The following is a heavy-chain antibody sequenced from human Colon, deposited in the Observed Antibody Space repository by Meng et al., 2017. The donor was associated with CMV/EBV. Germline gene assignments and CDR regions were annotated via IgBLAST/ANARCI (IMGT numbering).Heavy chain of an antibody. J-gene: IGHJ4*02. CDR2: MMGGDSYK. Sequence: GESLKISCVASGFKFSDYRMNWVRQAPGKGLEWVPSMMGGDSYKYYAESVQGRFTISRDNAKNSVFLQMDSLRGDDTAIYYCARARGQLSFDLWGQGISVTVSS. V-gene: IGHV3-21*06. CDR3: ARARGQLSFDL. CDR1: GFKFSDYR. D-gene: IGHD2/OR15-2a*01.